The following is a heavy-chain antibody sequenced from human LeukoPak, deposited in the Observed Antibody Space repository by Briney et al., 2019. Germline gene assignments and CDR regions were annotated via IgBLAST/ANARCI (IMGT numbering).Heavy chain of an antibody. D-gene: IGHD2-21*02. CDR3: ARLTPRLRGYGMDV. Sequence: ASVKVSCKASGYTFTGYYIHWVRQAPGQGPEWMGWINPHSGATNYAQKFQGRVTMTRDTSISTAYMELSRLRSDDTAVYYCARLTPRLRGYGMDVWGQGTTVTVSS. CDR1: GYTFTGYY. J-gene: IGHJ6*02. V-gene: IGHV1-2*02. CDR2: INPHSGAT.